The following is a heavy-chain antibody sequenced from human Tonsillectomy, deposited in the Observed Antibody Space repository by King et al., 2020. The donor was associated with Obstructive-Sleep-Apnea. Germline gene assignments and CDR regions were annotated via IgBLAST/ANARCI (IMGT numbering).Heavy chain of an antibody. J-gene: IGHJ4*02. D-gene: IGHD3-10*01. CDR2: IYYSGST. CDR3: ARLRGITMVRGVITGGDY. Sequence: PLQESGPGLVKPSETLSLTCTVSGGSISSSSYYWGWIRQPPGKGLEWIGSIYYSGSTYYNPSLKSRVTISVDTSKNQFSLKLSSVTAADTAVYYCARLRGITMVRGVITGGDYWGQGTLVTVSS. CDR1: GGSISSSSYY. V-gene: IGHV4-39*01.